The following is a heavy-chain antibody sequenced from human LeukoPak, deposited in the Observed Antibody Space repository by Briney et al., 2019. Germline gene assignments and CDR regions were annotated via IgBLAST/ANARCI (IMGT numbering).Heavy chain of an antibody. CDR2: ISGSGGST. CDR3: AKEHSEGWFDP. Sequence: GGSLRLSCAASGFTFSSYGMSWVRQAPGKGLGWVSAISGSGGSTYYADSVKGRFTISRDNSKNTLYQQMNSLRAEDTAVYYCAKEHSEGWFDPWGQGTLVTVSS. V-gene: IGHV3-23*01. CDR1: GFTFSSYG. J-gene: IGHJ5*02.